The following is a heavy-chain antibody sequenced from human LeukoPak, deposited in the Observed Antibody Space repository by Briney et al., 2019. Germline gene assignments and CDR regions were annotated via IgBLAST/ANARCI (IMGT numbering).Heavy chain of an antibody. CDR2: INPNSGGT. Sequence: ATVKVSCKASGYTFTGHYMHWVRQAPGQGLEWMGWINPNSGGTNYAQKFQGRVTMTRGTSISPAYMELSRLRSDDAAVYYCARVVGAYSGSHDYWGQETLVTVSS. D-gene: IGHD1-26*01. J-gene: IGHJ4*02. CDR1: GYTFTGHY. V-gene: IGHV1-2*02. CDR3: ARVVGAYSGSHDY.